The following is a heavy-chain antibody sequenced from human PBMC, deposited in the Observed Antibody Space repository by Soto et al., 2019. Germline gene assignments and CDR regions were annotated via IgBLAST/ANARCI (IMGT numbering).Heavy chain of an antibody. CDR1: GFTFDKYW. CDR2: IRCSGSII. Sequence: GGSLRLSCATSGFTFDKYWLHWVRQTPGKGLVWVSGIRCSGSIIYYADSVQGRFTISRDNSKNTLSLQMNSLRAEDTAVYYCAKCYYSSTWPRGVFDYWGQETLVTVSS. D-gene: IGHD6-13*01. V-gene: IGHV3-23*01. J-gene: IGHJ4*02. CDR3: AKCYYSSTWPRGVFDY.